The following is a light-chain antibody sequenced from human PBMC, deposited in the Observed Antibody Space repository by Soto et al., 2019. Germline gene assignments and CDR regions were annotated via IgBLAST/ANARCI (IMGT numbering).Light chain of an antibody. Sequence: EIVLTQSPATLSLSPGERATLSCRASQSVSSNLAWYQQKPGQAPRLVMYDASNRATGIPARFSGSGSGTDFTLTISSLEPEDFAVYYCQQRSNWPPFTFGQGTKLEIK. CDR2: DAS. CDR1: QSVSSN. V-gene: IGKV3-11*01. J-gene: IGKJ2*01. CDR3: QQRSNWPPFT.